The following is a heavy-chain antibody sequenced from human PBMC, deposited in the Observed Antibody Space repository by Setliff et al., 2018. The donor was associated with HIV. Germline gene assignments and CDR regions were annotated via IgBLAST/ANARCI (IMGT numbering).Heavy chain of an antibody. CDR1: GYSVNSDYQ. J-gene: IGHJ5*02. Sequence: SETLSLTCVVSGYSVNSDYQWGWIRQSPGGGLQWIGHIYHSGSSYYKPFLRGRITMSIDTSTDQFSLKLSSLTAADTAVYYCVRVWLHKDADIPRFDPWGQGILVTVSS. V-gene: IGHV4-38-2*01. D-gene: IGHD5-12*01. CDR2: IYHSGSS. CDR3: VRVWLHKDADIPRFDP.